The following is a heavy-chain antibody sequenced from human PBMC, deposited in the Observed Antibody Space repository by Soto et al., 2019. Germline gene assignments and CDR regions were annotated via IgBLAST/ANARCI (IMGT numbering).Heavy chain of an antibody. V-gene: IGHV3-21*01. CDR1: GFTFSSYS. CDR2: ITRNSDI. J-gene: IGHJ6*02. Sequence: LRLSCAASGFTFSSYSMHWVRQAPGKGLEWVSAITRNSDIYYADSVKGRFTISRDSAQNSVSLQMDSLRAEDTAVYYCAREETAWPLAYGLDVWGQGTTVTVSS. D-gene: IGHD2-21*02. CDR3: AREETAWPLAYGLDV.